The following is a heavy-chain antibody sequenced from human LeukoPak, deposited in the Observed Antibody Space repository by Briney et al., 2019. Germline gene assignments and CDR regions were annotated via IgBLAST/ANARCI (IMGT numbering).Heavy chain of an antibody. CDR2: IYYSGKT. Sequence: SETLSLTCTVSGGSISSYYRSWIRQPPGKGLEWIGYIYYSGKTNYNPSINSRVTVSVDTCKNQFSLKLSSVTAADTAVYYCATGGYSYGRYYYYYGMDVWGKGTTVTVSS. CDR1: GGSISSYY. D-gene: IGHD5-18*01. CDR3: ATGGYSYGRYYYYYGMDV. V-gene: IGHV4-59*01. J-gene: IGHJ6*04.